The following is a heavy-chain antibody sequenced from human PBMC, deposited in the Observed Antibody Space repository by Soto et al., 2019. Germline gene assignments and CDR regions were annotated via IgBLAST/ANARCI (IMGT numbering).Heavy chain of an antibody. CDR3: EEGLAADY. CDR2: IRQDGGVK. J-gene: IGHJ4*02. D-gene: IGHD3-16*01. V-gene: IGHV3-7*02. CDR1: GFTFSSYW. Sequence: EVQLEESGGGLVQPGGSLRLSCAASGFTFSSYWMTWVRQAPGKGLEWVANIRQDGGVKYYADSVKGRFSISRDNAKESLFLQMNNLRAEDSAVYYCEEGLAADYWGQGTLVTVAS.